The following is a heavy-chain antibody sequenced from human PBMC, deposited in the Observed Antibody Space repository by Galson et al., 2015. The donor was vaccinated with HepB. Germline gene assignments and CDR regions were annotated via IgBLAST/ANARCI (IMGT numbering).Heavy chain of an antibody. CDR3: ARRLPRTHDAFDI. J-gene: IGHJ3*02. CDR2: IIPIFGTA. CDR1: GGTFSSYA. V-gene: IGHV1-69*01. Sequence: SCKASGGTFSSYAISWVRQAPGQGLEWMGGIIPIFGTANYAQKFQGRVTITADESTSTAYMELSSLRSEDTAVYYCARRLPRTHDAFDIWGQGTMVTVSS.